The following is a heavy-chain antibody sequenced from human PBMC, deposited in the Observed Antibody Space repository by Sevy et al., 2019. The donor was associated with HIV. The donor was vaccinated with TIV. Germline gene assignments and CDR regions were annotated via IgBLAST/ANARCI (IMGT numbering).Heavy chain of an antibody. CDR3: ASGPSSSWYNY. CDR1: GFTFSSYA. J-gene: IGHJ4*02. Sequence: GGSLRLSCAASGFTFSSYAMHWVRQAPGKGLEWVAVISYYGSNKYYADSVKGRFTISRNNSKNTLYLQMNSLRAEDTAVYDCASGPSSSWYNYRGQGTLVTVSS. V-gene: IGHV3-30-3*01. D-gene: IGHD6-13*01. CDR2: ISYYGSNK.